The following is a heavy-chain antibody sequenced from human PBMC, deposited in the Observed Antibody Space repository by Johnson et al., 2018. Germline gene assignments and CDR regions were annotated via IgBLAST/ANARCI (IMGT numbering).Heavy chain of an antibody. CDR1: EFSFSAYS. J-gene: IGHJ6*03. V-gene: IGHV3-30*04. CDR3: ARDGPHPVTAGFIGYDVLTGSHSHRPPKYYYYYMDV. D-gene: IGHD3-9*01. Sequence: QVQLVESGGGVVQPGTSLRLSCVASEFSFSAYSMHWVRQAPGKGLEWVALISYDGTKKYYAESVKGRFTISRDNSKKTLYLQMNGVRREDPAVYYCARDGPHPVTAGFIGYDVLTGSHSHRPPKYYYYYMDVWGKGTTVTVSS. CDR2: ISYDGTKK.